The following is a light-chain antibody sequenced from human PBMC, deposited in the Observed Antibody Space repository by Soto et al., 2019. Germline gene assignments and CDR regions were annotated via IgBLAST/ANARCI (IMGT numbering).Light chain of an antibody. Sequence: EIVLTQSPGTLSLSPGERATLSCRASHTISSSYLALCQQKPGQAPRLLMYSISRRATGIPDRFSGSGSGTDFTLTITRLEPEDFAVYYCQQYVTSSPPTFGQGTKVDIK. V-gene: IGKV3-20*01. CDR3: QQYVTSSPPT. J-gene: IGKJ1*01. CDR1: HTISSSY. CDR2: SIS.